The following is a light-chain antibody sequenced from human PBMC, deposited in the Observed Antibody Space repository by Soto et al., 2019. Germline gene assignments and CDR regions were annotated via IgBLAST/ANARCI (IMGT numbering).Light chain of an antibody. CDR1: QSVSSY. J-gene: IGKJ2*01. V-gene: IGKV3-11*01. Sequence: DIVLTQSPATLSLSPGERATLSCRASQSVSSYLAWYQQKPGQAPRLLIYDASNRATGILARFSGSGSGTDFILTISSLEPEDFAVYYCQQRSNWSPYTFGQGTKLEIK. CDR2: DAS. CDR3: QQRSNWSPYT.